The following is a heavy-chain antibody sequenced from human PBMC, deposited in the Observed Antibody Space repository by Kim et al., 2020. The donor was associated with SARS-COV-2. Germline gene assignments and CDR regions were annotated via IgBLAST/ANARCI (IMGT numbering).Heavy chain of an antibody. CDR3: ARGLGFWSGYNDY. CDR2: ISSSSSYI. J-gene: IGHJ4*02. V-gene: IGHV3-21*01. CDR1: GFTFSSYS. D-gene: IGHD3-3*01. Sequence: GGSLRLSCAASGFTFSSYSMNWVRQAPGKGLEWVSSISSSSSYIYYADSVKGRFTISRDNAKNSLYLQMNSLRAEDTAVYYCARGLGFWSGYNDYWGQGTLVTVSS.